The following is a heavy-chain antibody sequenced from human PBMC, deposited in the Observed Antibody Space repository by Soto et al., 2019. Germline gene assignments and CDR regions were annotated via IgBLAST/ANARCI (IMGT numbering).Heavy chain of an antibody. D-gene: IGHD4-17*01. CDR2: ISSSSRYI. CDR1: GCTFSSYS. CDR3: ARVDYGDWAFDY. J-gene: IGHJ4*02. V-gene: IGHV3-21*01. Sequence: GGSLRLSCAASGCTFSSYSMNWVRQAPGKGLEWVSSISSSSRYIYYADSVKGRFTISRDNAKNSLYLQMNSLRAEDTAVYYCARVDYGDWAFDYWGQGTLVTVSS.